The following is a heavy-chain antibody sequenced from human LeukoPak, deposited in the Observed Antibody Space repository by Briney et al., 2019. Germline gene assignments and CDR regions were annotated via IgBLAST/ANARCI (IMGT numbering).Heavy chain of an antibody. J-gene: IGHJ4*02. Sequence: GGSLSLSCAVSGFTVSSNYMTCVRRAPGKGLEWVSVIYSYNTTFYADSVKGRFTISRDKSKNTLYLQMNSLRAEDTAVYYCAKGITVMMVAPGYWGQGTLVTVSS. CDR3: AKGITVMMVAPGY. CDR2: IYSYNTT. CDR1: GFTVSSNY. V-gene: IGHV3-53*01. D-gene: IGHD3-22*01.